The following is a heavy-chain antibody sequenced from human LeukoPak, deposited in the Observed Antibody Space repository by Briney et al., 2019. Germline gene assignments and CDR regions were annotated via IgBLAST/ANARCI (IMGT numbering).Heavy chain of an antibody. J-gene: IGHJ4*02. V-gene: IGHV4-59*01. Sequence: SETLSLTCTVSGGSISSYYWSWIRQPPGKGLEWIGYIYYSGSTNYNPSLKSRVTISVDTSKNQLSLKLSSVTAADTAVYYRARAKEGVAGFFDYWGRGTLVTVSS. CDR1: GGSISSYY. CDR3: ARAKEGVAGFFDY. D-gene: IGHD6-19*01. CDR2: IYYSGST.